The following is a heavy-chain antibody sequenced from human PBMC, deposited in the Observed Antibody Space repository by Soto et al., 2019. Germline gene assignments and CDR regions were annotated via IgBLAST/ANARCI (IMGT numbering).Heavy chain of an antibody. J-gene: IGHJ4*02. V-gene: IGHV3-74*01. D-gene: IGHD6-25*01. Sequence: GGSLRLSCAVSGFTFGTYWMHWVRQVPGKGLVWVARISSDGSGTSYADSAKGRFTISRDNAKNTLFLQMNSLGADDSALYYCSRGERSHFDSWGPGTLVTVSS. CDR2: ISSDGSGT. CDR3: SRGERSHFDS. CDR1: GFTFGTYW.